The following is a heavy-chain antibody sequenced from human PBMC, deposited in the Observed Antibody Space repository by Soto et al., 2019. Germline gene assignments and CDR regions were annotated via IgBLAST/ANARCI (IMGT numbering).Heavy chain of an antibody. CDR1: GAALSSGGYF. CDR2: FAYSGGT. D-gene: IGHD1-1*01. CDR3: PREQSEDNHFDS. V-gene: IGHV4-61*08. Sequence: SETLSLTCTVSGAALSSGGYFYTWVRQPPGKGLEWLGNFAYSGGTNYNPSLMRRVTIPLGKSKRKFSLSLISINAADTAVYYCPREQSEDNHFDSWGQGSLVTLSS. J-gene: IGHJ5*02.